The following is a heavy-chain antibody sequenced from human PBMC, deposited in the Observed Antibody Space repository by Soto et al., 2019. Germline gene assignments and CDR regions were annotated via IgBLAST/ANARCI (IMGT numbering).Heavy chain of an antibody. CDR2: IIPIFGTA. D-gene: IGHD4-4*01. CDR1: GGTFSSYA. Sequence: SVKVSCKASGGTFSSYAISWVRQAPGQGLEWMGGIIPIFGTANYAQKFQGRVTITADESTSTAYMELSSLRSEDTAVYYCARGDYSNYYYYGMDVWGQGTTVTVSS. V-gene: IGHV1-69*13. CDR3: ARGDYSNYYYYGMDV. J-gene: IGHJ6*02.